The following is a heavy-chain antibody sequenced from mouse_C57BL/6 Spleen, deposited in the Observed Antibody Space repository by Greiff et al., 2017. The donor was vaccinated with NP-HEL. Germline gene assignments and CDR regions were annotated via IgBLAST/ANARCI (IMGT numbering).Heavy chain of an antibody. CDR1: GYSFTGYF. CDR2: INPYNGDT. Sequence: VQLQQSGPELVKPGDSVKISCKASGYSFTGYFMNWVMQSHGQSLEWIGRINPYNGDTFYNQKFKGKATLTVDKSSSTADMELRSLTSEDSAVYYCARSGYDYHDAMDYWGQGTSVTVSS. D-gene: IGHD2-4*01. CDR3: ARSGYDYHDAMDY. V-gene: IGHV1-20*01. J-gene: IGHJ4*01.